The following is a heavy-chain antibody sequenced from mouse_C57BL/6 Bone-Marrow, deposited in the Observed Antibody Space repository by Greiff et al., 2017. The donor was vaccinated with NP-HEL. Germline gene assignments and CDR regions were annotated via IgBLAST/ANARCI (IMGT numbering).Heavy chain of an antibody. D-gene: IGHD1-1*01. CDR3: SRIYYGSSYDLDY. Sequence: VQLQQSGPELVKPGASVKISCKASGYAFSSSWMNWVKQRPGKGLEWIGRIYPGDGDTNYNGTFKGKATLTADKSTSTTYMQLSSLTSEDSAVYFCSRIYYGSSYDLDYWGQGTTLTVSS. CDR1: GYAFSSSW. CDR2: IYPGDGDT. V-gene: IGHV1-82*01. J-gene: IGHJ2*01.